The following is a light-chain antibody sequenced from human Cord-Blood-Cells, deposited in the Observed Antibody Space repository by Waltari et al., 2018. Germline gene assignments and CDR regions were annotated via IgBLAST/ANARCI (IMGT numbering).Light chain of an antibody. CDR2: DAS. V-gene: IGKV3-11*01. CDR1: QSVSSY. CDR3: QQRSNWLT. J-gene: IGKJ4*01. Sequence: DIVLTQSPATLSLSTGEGAPLSCRASQSVSSYLAWYQQKPGQAPRLLIYDASNRATGIPARFSGSGSGTDFTLTISSLEPEDFAVYYCQQRSNWLTFGGGTKVEIK.